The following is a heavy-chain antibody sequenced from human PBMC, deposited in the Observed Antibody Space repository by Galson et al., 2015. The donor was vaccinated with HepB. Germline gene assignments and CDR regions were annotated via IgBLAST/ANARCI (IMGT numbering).Heavy chain of an antibody. CDR3: ARGPPFLRGVDCGMDV. V-gene: IGHV3-33*02. D-gene: IGHD3-10*01. Sequence: SVKGRFSISRDNSTDTVFLQMNGLRAEDTAVYYCARGPPFLRGVDCGMDVWGQGTTVTVSS. J-gene: IGHJ6*02.